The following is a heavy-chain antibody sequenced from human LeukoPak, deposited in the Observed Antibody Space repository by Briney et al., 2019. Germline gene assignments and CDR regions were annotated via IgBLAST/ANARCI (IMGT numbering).Heavy chain of an antibody. V-gene: IGHV4-31*11. Sequence: PSETLSLTCAVYGGSFSGYYWSWIRQHPGKGLEWIGYIYYSGSTYYNPSLKSRVTISVDTSKNQFSLKLSSVTAADTAVYYCARGGSSGWPPDNWFDPWGQGTLVTVSS. CDR3: ARGGSSGWPPDNWFDP. J-gene: IGHJ5*02. D-gene: IGHD6-19*01. CDR2: IYYSGST. CDR1: GGSFSGYY.